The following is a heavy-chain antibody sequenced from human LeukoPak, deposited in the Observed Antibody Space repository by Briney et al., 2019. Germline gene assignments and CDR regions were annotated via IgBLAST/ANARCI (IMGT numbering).Heavy chain of an antibody. CDR3: SSLSGGSCYSVDCRLDV. V-gene: IGHV5-51*01. D-gene: IGHD2-15*01. CDR1: GYTFTSYW. Sequence: GESLKISCKLSGYTFTSYWVVWVRQMPGKGLEWMGIIYPGDSDTKYSPSFQGQVTVSADKSISTAYLQWSSLKTEDTAVYYCSSLSGGSCYSVDCRLDVWGQGTTVTVSS. CDR2: IYPGDSDT. J-gene: IGHJ6*02.